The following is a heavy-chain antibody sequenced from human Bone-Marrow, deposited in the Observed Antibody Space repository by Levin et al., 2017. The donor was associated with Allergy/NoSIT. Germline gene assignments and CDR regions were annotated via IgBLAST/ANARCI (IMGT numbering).Heavy chain of an antibody. Sequence: GGSLRLSCAASGFTFSSYGMHWVRQAPGKGLEWVAVISYDGSNKYYADSVKGRFTISRDNSKNTLYLQMNSLRAEDTAVYYCAKGTYGSGSYCIFDYWGQGTLVTVSS. J-gene: IGHJ4*02. CDR2: ISYDGSNK. V-gene: IGHV3-30*18. D-gene: IGHD3-10*01. CDR3: AKGTYGSGSYCIFDY. CDR1: GFTFSSYG.